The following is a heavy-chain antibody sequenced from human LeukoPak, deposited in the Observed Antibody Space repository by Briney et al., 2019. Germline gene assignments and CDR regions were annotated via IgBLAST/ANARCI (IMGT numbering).Heavy chain of an antibody. CDR1: GFTFSSFE. Sequence: GGSLRLSCAASGFTFSSFEMNWVRQAPGKGLEWVSYIDSRGSTIHYAASVKGRFTISRDNAKNSLYLQMNSLRVEDTAVYYCARGFGVAYYYYCMDVWGKGTTVTISS. CDR3: ARGFGVAYYYYCMDV. D-gene: IGHD3-3*01. J-gene: IGHJ6*03. CDR2: IDSRGSTI. V-gene: IGHV3-48*03.